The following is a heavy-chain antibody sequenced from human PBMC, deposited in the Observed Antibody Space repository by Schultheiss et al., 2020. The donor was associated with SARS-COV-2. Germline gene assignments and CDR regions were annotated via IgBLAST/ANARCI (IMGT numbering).Heavy chain of an antibody. J-gene: IGHJ4*02. V-gene: IGHV3-74*01. CDR3: ARDLSGREDY. CDR1: GFTFSNYW. D-gene: IGHD3-10*01. CDR2: INEDGSTT. Sequence: GGSLRLSCAASGFTFSNYWMHWVRQAPGKGLMWVSRINEDGSTTNHADSVKGRFTISRDNAKNTLYLQLNSLRGEDTAVYYCARDLSGREDYWGQGTLVTVSS.